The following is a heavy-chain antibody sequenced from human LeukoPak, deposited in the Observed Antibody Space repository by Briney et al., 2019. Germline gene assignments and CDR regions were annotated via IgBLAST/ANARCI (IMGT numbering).Heavy chain of an antibody. V-gene: IGHV3-23*01. Sequence: GGSLRLSCAASGFTFNNYAMSWVRQAPGKGLEWVSAISGSDAGTYYADSVKGRFTISRDNSKNTLYLQMNSLRAEDAAVYYCAKAPVTTCRGAYCYPFDYWGQGTLVIVSS. J-gene: IGHJ4*02. CDR2: ISGSDAGT. CDR3: AKAPVTTCRGAYCYPFDY. D-gene: IGHD2-21*01. CDR1: GFTFNNYA.